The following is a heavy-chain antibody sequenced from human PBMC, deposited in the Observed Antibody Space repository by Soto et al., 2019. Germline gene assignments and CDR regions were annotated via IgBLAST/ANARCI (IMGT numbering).Heavy chain of an antibody. Sequence: GASVKVSSKASGYTFTSYDINWVRQATVQGLEWMGWMNPNSGNTGYAQKFQGRVTMTRNTSISTADMELSSLRSEDTAVYDCARSKTTPTRIAARPFWFDPWGQGTLVTVS. CDR3: ARSKTTPTRIAARPFWFDP. CDR1: GYTFTSYD. D-gene: IGHD6-6*01. CDR2: MNPNSGNT. J-gene: IGHJ5*02. V-gene: IGHV1-8*01.